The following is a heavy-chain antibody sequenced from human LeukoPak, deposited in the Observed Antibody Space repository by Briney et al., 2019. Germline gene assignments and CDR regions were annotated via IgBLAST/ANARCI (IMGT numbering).Heavy chain of an antibody. CDR1: GYSFTSYW. D-gene: IGHD3-9*01. Sequence: GESLRISCQGSGYSFTSYWISWVRQMPGKGLEWMGRIDPSDSYTNYSPSFQGHVTISADKSISTAYLQWSSLKASDTAMYYCALGRSQLRYFDWLLWSYWGQGTLVTVSS. CDR3: ALGRSQLRYFDWLLWSY. V-gene: IGHV5-10-1*01. CDR2: IDPSDSYT. J-gene: IGHJ4*02.